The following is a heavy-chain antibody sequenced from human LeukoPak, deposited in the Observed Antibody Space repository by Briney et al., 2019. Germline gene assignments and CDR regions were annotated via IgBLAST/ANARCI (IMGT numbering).Heavy chain of an antibody. CDR2: IYYSGST. D-gene: IGHD4-11*01. V-gene: IGHV4-39*01. J-gene: IGHJ4*02. CDR3: ACRVGTVTKAEDY. Sequence: SETLSLTCTVSGGSISSSSYYWGWIRQPPGKGLEWIGSIYYSGSTYYNPSLKSRVTISVDTSKNQFSLKLSSVTAADTAVYYCACRVGTVTKAEDYWGQGTLVTVSS. CDR1: GGSISSSSYY.